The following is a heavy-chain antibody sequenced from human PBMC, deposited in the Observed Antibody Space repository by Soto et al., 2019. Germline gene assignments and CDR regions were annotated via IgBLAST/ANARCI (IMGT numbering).Heavy chain of an antibody. J-gene: IGHJ3*02. CDR2: IYYSGST. D-gene: IGHD4-17*01. Sequence: SETLSLTCTVSGGSISSYYWSWIRQPPGKGLEWIGYIYYSGSTNYNPSLKSRVTISVDTSENQFSLKLSSVTAADTAVYYCARDGPSSDYGDYAAFDIWGQGTMVTVSS. CDR3: ARDGPSSDYGDYAAFDI. CDR1: GGSISSYY. V-gene: IGHV4-59*01.